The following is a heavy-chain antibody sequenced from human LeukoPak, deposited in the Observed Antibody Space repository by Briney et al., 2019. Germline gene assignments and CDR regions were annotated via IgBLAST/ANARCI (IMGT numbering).Heavy chain of an antibody. J-gene: IGHJ6*03. V-gene: IGHV3-66*02. D-gene: IGHD5-18*01. CDR3: AMMVRYYYYMDV. Sequence: GGSLRLSCAASGFTVSSNYMSWVRQAPGKGLEWVSVIYSGGSTYYEDSVKGRFTISRDNSKNTLYLQRNSLRAEDTAVYYCAMMVRYYYYMDVWGKGTTVTVSS. CDR1: GFTVSSNY. CDR2: IYSGGST.